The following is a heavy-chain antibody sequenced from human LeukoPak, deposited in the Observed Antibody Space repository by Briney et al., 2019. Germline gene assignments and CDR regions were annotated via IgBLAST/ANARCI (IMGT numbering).Heavy chain of an antibody. CDR3: AKGSGVAAVVPVAYY. CDR1: GFTFSNYA. Sequence: GGSLRLSCAASGFTFSNYAMSWVRQAPGKGLEWVSTISGSGGSTYYADSVKGRFTISRDSTKNTLYLLMNSLRAEDTAVYYCAKGSGVAAVVPVAYYWGQGTLVTVSS. J-gene: IGHJ4*02. V-gene: IGHV3-23*01. D-gene: IGHD4-23*01. CDR2: ISGSGGST.